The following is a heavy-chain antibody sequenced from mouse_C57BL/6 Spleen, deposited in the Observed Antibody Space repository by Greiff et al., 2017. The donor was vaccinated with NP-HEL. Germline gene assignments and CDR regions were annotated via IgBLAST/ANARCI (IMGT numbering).Heavy chain of an antibody. CDR2: ISSGGSYT. D-gene: IGHD4-1*01. V-gene: IGHV5-6*02. CDR3: ARDTYWDGAWFAY. Sequence: EVKLVESGGDLVKPGGSLKLSCAASGFTFSSYGMSWVRQTPDKRLESVATISSGGSYTYYPDSVKGRFTISRDNAKNTLYLQMSSLKSEDTAMYYCARDTYWDGAWFAYWGQGTLVTVSA. CDR1: GFTFSSYG. J-gene: IGHJ3*01.